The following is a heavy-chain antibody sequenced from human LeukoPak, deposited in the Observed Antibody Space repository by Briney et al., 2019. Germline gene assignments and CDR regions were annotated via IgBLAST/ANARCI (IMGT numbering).Heavy chain of an antibody. CDR1: GYTFTSYD. CDR2: MNPNSGNT. V-gene: IGHV1-8*03. CDR3: ARDLEERYCSSTSCLSGGAFDI. D-gene: IGHD2-2*01. Sequence: ASVKVSCKASGYTFTSYDINWVRQATGQGLEWMGRMNPNSGNTGYAQKFQGRVTITRNTSISTAYMELSSLRSEDTAVYYCARDLEERYCSSTSCLSGGAFDIWGQGTMVTVSS. J-gene: IGHJ3*02.